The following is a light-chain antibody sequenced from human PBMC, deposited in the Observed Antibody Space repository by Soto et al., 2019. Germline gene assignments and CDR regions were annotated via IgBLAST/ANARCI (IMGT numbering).Light chain of an antibody. V-gene: IGKV3-20*01. CDR1: QSLSSSY. Sequence: EIVLTQSPGTLSLSPGERATLSCRASQSLSSSYLAWYQQKPGQAPRLLIYGASSRATGIPDRFSGSGSGTDFTLTISRLEPEDFAVYYCQQYGSSPRTFGQRTEVEIK. CDR3: QQYGSSPRT. CDR2: GAS. J-gene: IGKJ1*01.